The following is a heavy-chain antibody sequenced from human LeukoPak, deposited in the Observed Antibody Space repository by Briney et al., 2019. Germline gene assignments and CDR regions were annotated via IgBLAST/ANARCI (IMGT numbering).Heavy chain of an antibody. D-gene: IGHD3-22*01. CDR2: IYSGGST. V-gene: IGHV3-53*01. CDR1: GFTVSSNY. CDR3: ASHYLYYYDSSGYFSY. Sequence: PGGSLRLSCAASGFTVSSNYMSWVRQAPGKGLERVSVIYSGGSTYYADSVKGRFTISRDNSKNTLYLQMNSLRAEDTAVYYCASHYLYYYDSSGYFSYWGQGTLVTVSS. J-gene: IGHJ4*02.